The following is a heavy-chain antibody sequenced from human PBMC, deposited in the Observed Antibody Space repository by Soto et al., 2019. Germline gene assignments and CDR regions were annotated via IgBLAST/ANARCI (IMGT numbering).Heavy chain of an antibody. Sequence: QVQLQESGPGLLKPSQTLSLTCSVSGDSISRDGNYWSWIRQHPGKGLEWIGYIDYSGSTYYNPSLASRVTLSLDTSSNQFSLRLNSVTAADTAVYYCSRGPYPSSSSCSDYWGQGTLVTVSS. V-gene: IGHV4-31*03. D-gene: IGHD6-6*01. CDR1: GDSISRDGNY. CDR2: IDYSGST. J-gene: IGHJ4*02. CDR3: SRGPYPSSSSCSDY.